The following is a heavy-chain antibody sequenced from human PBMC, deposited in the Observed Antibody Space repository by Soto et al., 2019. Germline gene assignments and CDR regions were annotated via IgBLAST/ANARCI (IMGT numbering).Heavy chain of an antibody. CDR3: ARGGSIAAPVGSYYYYYGMDV. CDR2: IYYSGST. CDR1: GGSISSYY. V-gene: IGHV4-59*01. Sequence: SETLSLTCTVSGGSISSYYWSWIRQPPGKGLEWIGYIYYSGSTNYNPSLKSRVTISVDTSKNQFSLKLSSVTAADTAVYYCARGGSIAAPVGSYYYYYGMDVWGQGTTVTVYS. D-gene: IGHD6-6*01. J-gene: IGHJ6*02.